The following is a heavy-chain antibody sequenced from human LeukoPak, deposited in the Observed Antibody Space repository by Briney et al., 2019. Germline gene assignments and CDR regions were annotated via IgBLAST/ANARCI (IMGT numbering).Heavy chain of an antibody. V-gene: IGHV1-2*02. Sequence: ASVKVSCKASGYTFTGYYVHWVRQAPGQGLEWMGWINPNSGGTNYAQKFQGRVTMTRDTSISTAYMELSRLRSDDTAVYYCARKETYYYGSGSYSYFDYWGQGTLVTVSS. J-gene: IGHJ4*02. CDR3: ARKETYYYGSGSYSYFDY. CDR1: GYTFTGYY. D-gene: IGHD3-10*01. CDR2: INPNSGGT.